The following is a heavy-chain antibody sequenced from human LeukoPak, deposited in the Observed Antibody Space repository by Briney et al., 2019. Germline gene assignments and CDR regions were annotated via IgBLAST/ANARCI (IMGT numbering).Heavy chain of an antibody. D-gene: IGHD3-22*01. CDR3: ARHRDYYDT. CDR2: IYSSGSA. V-gene: IGHV4-59*08. Sequence: SETLSLPCTVSGASINNNFWTWIRQPPGKGLEWIGYIYSSGSAKYNPSLKSRVIISGDTSKNQISLNLTSVTAADTAVYFCARHRDYYDTWGHGTLVTVSS. J-gene: IGHJ4*01. CDR1: GASINNNF.